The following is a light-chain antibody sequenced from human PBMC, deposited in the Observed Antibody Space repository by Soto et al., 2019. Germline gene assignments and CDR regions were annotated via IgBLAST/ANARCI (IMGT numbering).Light chain of an antibody. CDR3: KSYAGSNTYV. CDR2: EVV. CDR1: KSDIGVYDF. Sequence: QSALTQPPSASGSPGKSVTISCTGTKSDIGVYDFVSWYQHHPGKAPRLIIYEVVQRPSGVPDRFSGSKSGNTASLTVSGLPAADEANYFRKSYAGSNTYVVGRGTTVTVL. V-gene: IGLV2-8*01. J-gene: IGLJ1*01.